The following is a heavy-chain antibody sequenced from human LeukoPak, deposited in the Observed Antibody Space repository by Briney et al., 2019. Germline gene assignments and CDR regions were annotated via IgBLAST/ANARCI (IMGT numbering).Heavy chain of an antibody. Sequence: ASVKVSCKASGYSFTNYDINWVRQATRQGLEWMGWMNPKSGDTGYSQKFQGRVFITRDTSINTAYMELSSLRSDDTAVYYCARADLRYFDWLFGLNINWFDPWGQGTLVTVSS. CDR2: MNPKSGDT. J-gene: IGHJ5*02. CDR3: ARADLRYFDWLFGLNINWFDP. V-gene: IGHV1-8*03. D-gene: IGHD3-9*01. CDR1: GYSFTNYD.